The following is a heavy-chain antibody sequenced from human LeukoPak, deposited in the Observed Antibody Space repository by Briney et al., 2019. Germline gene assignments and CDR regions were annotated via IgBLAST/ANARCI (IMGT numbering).Heavy chain of an antibody. CDR1: GFTFTTYS. V-gene: IGHV3-21*01. J-gene: IGHJ4*02. Sequence: GSLRLSCAASGFTFTTYSMSWVRQAPGKGLEWVSSISGSSSYIYHADSVKGRFTISRDNAKNSLFLQMNSLRAEDTAVYYCASPKNYYDSSGYFLGSPPDYWGQGTLVTVSS. CDR2: ISGSSSYI. D-gene: IGHD3-22*01. CDR3: ASPKNYYDSSGYFLGSPPDY.